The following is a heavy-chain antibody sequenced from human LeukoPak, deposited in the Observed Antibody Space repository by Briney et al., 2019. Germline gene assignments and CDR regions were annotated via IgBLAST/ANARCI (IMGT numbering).Heavy chain of an antibody. V-gene: IGHV1-8*01. D-gene: IGHD2-15*01. J-gene: IGHJ4*02. CDR1: GYAFSTSD. CDR3: ARGSVVLID. CDR2: INPDSGNR. Sequence: ASVKVSCKASGYAFSTSDIDWVRQAPGQGPEWMGWINPDSGNRGYAERFQGRVTMTRDSSITTAYMELTGLTAEDTAVYYCARGSVVLIDWGQGTLVTVSS.